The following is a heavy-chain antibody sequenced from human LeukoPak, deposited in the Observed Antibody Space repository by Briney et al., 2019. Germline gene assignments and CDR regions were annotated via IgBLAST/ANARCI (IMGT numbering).Heavy chain of an antibody. J-gene: IGHJ3*02. CDR3: ARWSYSSDWYFGTFDI. Sequence: ASVKVSCKASGYTFNTYGISWVRQPPGQGLEWMGWISTYDGNTNYAQNLQGRVTMTTDTSTRTAYMELRSLRSGDTAVYYCARWSYSSDWYFGTFDIWGQGTTVTISS. D-gene: IGHD6-19*01. V-gene: IGHV1-18*01. CDR2: ISTYDGNT. CDR1: GYTFNTYG.